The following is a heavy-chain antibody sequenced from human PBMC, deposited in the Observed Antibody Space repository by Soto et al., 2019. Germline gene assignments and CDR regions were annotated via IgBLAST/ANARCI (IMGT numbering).Heavy chain of an antibody. J-gene: IGHJ4*02. CDR2: IYYSGST. CDR3: ARWYSSQGFDY. CDR1: GGSISSGGYY. D-gene: IGHD6-19*01. Sequence: SETLSLTCTVSGGSISSGGYYWSWIRQHPGKGLEWIGYIYYSGSTYYNPSLKSRVTISVDTSKNQFSLKLSSVTAADTAVYYCARWYSSQGFDYWGQGTLVTVSS. V-gene: IGHV4-31*03.